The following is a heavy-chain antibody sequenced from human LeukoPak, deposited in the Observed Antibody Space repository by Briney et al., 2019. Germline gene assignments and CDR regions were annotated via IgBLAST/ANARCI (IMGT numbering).Heavy chain of an antibody. CDR1: GFTFSSYG. CDR2: IRYDGSNK. Sequence: GGSLRLSCAASGFTFSSYGMHWVRQAPGKGLEWVAFIRYDGSNKYYADSVKGRFTISRDNSKNTLYLQMNSLRAEDTAVYYCAKDGPYYYGSGSYYNFDYWGQGTLVTVSS. CDR3: AKDGPYYYGSGSYYNFDY. V-gene: IGHV3-30*02. D-gene: IGHD3-10*01. J-gene: IGHJ4*02.